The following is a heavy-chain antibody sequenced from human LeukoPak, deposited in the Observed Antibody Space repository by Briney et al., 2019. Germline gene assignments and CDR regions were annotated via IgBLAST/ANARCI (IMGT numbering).Heavy chain of an antibody. V-gene: IGHV4-59*01. CDR1: GGSISSYY. J-gene: IGHJ3*02. Sequence: PSETLSLACTVSGGSISSYYWSWIRQPPGKGLEWIGYIYYSGSTNYNPSLKSRVTISVDTSKNQFSLKLSSVTAADTAVYYCARAGLWLSDAFDIWGQGTMVTVSS. CDR3: ARAGLWLSDAFDI. D-gene: IGHD2-21*01. CDR2: IYYSGST.